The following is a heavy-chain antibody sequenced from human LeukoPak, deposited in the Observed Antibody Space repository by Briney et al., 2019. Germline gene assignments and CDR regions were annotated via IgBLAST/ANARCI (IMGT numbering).Heavy chain of an antibody. J-gene: IGHJ6*03. CDR2: INPNSGGT. D-gene: IGHD5-18*01. V-gene: IGHV1-2*02. Sequence: GASVKVSCKASGYTFTGYCMHWVRQAPGQGLEWMGWINPNSGGTNYAQKFQGRVTMTRDTSISTAYMELSRLRSDDTAVYYCARDTAMVTRGGYYYYYYMDVWGKGTTVTVSS. CDR1: GYTFTGYC. CDR3: ARDTAMVTRGGYYYYYYMDV.